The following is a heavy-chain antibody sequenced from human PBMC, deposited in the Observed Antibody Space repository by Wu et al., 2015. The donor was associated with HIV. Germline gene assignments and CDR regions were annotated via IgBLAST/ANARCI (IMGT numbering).Heavy chain of an antibody. CDR2: IRPDSGAT. D-gene: IGHD2-2*01. J-gene: IGHJ6*02. CDR1: GGTFSSSA. V-gene: IGHV1-2*02. Sequence: QVQLVQSGAAVKKPGSSVKVSCKAFGGTFSSSAISWVRQAPGQGLEWMGWIRPDSGATNYAEKFEDRVTMTRDASISTAYMQLNRLRSDDTAVYYCARDHQGRRDVWGLGTTVTVSS. CDR3: ARDHQGRRDV.